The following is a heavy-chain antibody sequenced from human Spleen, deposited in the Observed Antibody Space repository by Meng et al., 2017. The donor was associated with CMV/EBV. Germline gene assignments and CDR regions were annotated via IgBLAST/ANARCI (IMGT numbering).Heavy chain of an antibody. CDR1: GFTVSYSY. CDR2: ISGSGSHT. D-gene: IGHD2-15*01. V-gene: IGHV3-11*04. Sequence: GESLKISCAASGFTVSYSYMTWVRQAPGKGLEWISDISGSGSHTYYADSVKGRFTISRDNAKKSLYLQMNSLRAEDTAVYYCARDRMDIVVVIGDYWGQGTPVTVSS. CDR3: ARDRMDIVVVIGDY. J-gene: IGHJ4*02.